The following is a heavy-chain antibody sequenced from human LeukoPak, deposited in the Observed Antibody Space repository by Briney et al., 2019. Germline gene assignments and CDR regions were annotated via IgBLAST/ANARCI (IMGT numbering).Heavy chain of an antibody. CDR2: ISYDGNNK. CDR3: VRGTGY. Sequence: GGSLRLSCAASGFTFSSYVMHWVRQAPGKGLEWVAVISYDGNNKYYADSVKGRFTISRDNSKNTLYLQMSSLRADDTAVYYCVRGTGYWGQGTLVTVSS. J-gene: IGHJ4*02. V-gene: IGHV3-30*14. CDR1: GFTFSSYV.